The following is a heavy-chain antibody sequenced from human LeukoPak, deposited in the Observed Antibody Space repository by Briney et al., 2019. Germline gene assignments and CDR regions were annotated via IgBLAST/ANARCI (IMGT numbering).Heavy chain of an antibody. V-gene: IGHV4-59*01. CDR2: IYHTGST. J-gene: IGHJ4*02. CDR1: GGSISNYY. CDR3: AREESGYDYSPFYY. Sequence: SESLSLTCTVPGGSISNYYWSWIRQPPGKGRDLIGYIYHTGSTSYNPSLKSRVIMSVETSQHQFSLKVRSLTAADTAVYYCAREESGYDYSPFYYWGQGILVTVSS. D-gene: IGHD5-12*01.